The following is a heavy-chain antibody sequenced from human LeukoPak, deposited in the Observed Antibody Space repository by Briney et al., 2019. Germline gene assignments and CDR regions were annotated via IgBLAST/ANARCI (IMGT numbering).Heavy chain of an antibody. CDR2: INPNSGGT. J-gene: IGHJ3*01. CDR3: ATTRRYYYDSSGPDAFDL. CDR1: GYTFTGYY. V-gene: IGHV1-2*02. Sequence: ASVKVSCKASGYTFTGYYIHWVRQAPGQGLEWMGWINPNSGGTNYAQNFQGSITMTRDTSISAAYMELSRLRSDDTAVYYCATTRRYYYDSSGPDAFDLWGQGTMVTVSS. D-gene: IGHD3-22*01.